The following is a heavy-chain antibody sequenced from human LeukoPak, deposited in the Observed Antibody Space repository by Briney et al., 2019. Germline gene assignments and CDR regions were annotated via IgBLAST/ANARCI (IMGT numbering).Heavy chain of an antibody. J-gene: IGHJ4*02. CDR2: MNPNSGNT. Sequence: ASVKVSCKASGYTFTSYDINWVRQATGQGLEWMGWMNPNSGNTGYAQKFQGRVTITRNTSISTAYMELSSLRSEDTAVYYCARTMVRGVIVGFDYWGQGTLVTVSS. CDR1: GYTFTSYD. CDR3: ARTMVRGVIVGFDY. D-gene: IGHD3-10*01. V-gene: IGHV1-8*03.